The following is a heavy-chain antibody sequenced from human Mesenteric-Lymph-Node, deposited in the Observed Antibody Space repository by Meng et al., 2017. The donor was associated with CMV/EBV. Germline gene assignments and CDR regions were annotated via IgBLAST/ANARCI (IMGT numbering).Heavy chain of an antibody. CDR2: ISISSNYI. CDR1: GFTFSTSS. CDR3: AGGAGWIFDL. Sequence: GESLKISCAASGFTFSTSSMIWVRQAPGKGLEWISSISISSNYIYYADSVKGRFTISRDNAKNSLYLEMHSLRDEDTAVYYCAGGAGWIFDLWGRGTLVTVSS. J-gene: IGHJ2*01. V-gene: IGHV3-21*01. D-gene: IGHD5-12*01.